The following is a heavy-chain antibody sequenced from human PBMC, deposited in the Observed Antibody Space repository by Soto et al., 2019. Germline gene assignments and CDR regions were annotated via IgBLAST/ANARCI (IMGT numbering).Heavy chain of an antibody. D-gene: IGHD6-13*01. Sequence: PSETLSLTCAVYGGSFSGYYLSWIRQPPGKGLEWIGEINHSGSTNYNPSLKSRVTISVDTSKNQFSLKLSSVTAADTAVYYCARVNQLVVFVDYYYGMDVWGQGTTVTVSS. CDR2: INHSGST. CDR3: ARVNQLVVFVDYYYGMDV. J-gene: IGHJ6*02. CDR1: GGSFSGYY. V-gene: IGHV4-34*01.